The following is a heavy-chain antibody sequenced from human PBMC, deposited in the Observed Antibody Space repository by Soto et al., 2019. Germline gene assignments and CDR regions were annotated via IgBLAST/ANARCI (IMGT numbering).Heavy chain of an antibody. D-gene: IGHD2-21*02. J-gene: IGHJ3*02. CDR3: AKDIGAYCGGDCYYDAFDI. CDR2: ISGSGGST. V-gene: IGHV3-23*01. Sequence: PGGSLRLSCAASGFTFSSYAMSWVRQAPGKGLEWVSAISGSGGSTYYADSVKGRFTISRDNSKNTLYLQMNSLRAEDTAVYYCAKDIGAYCGGDCYYDAFDIWGQGTMVTVSS. CDR1: GFTFSSYA.